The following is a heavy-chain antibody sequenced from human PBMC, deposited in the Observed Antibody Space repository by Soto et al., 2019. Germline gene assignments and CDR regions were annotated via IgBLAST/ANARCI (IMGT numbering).Heavy chain of an antibody. D-gene: IGHD3-10*01. Sequence: SETLSLTCAVYGGSFSGLSWNWIRQSPGKELEWIGDINHSGSTNYNPSLKSRVTISEDTSKNQFSLKLSSVTAADTAVYYCARDGLLVRGTSYYYGMDVWGQGTTVT. V-gene: IGHV4-34*01. CDR3: ARDGLLVRGTSYYYGMDV. CDR1: GGSFSGLS. CDR2: INHSGST. J-gene: IGHJ6*02.